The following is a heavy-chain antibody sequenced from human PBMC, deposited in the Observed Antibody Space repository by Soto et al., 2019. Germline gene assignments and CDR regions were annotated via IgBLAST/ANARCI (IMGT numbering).Heavy chain of an antibody. D-gene: IGHD6-13*01. CDR2: ISGSGGGT. V-gene: IGHV3-23*01. CDR3: ARHQDSSTWYIYPIDF. CDR1: EFAFSNYA. Sequence: VQLLESGGDLVQPGGSLRLSCAASEFAFSNYAMSWVRQAPGKGLEWVLGISGSGGGTFYADSVKGRFTISRDKSKSTLFLQMNSLRAEDTALYYCARHQDSSTWYIYPIDFWGQGTLVTVSS. J-gene: IGHJ4*02.